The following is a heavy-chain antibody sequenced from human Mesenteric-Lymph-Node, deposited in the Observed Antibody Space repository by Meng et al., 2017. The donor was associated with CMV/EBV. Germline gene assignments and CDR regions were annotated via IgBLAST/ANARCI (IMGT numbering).Heavy chain of an antibody. Sequence: SETLSLTCTVSGGSISSYYWSWIRQPPGKGLEWIGYIYYSGSTNYNPSLKSRVTISVDTSKNQFSLKLSSVTAADTAVYYCAREANIVVVPAALLWRDGMDVWGQGTTVTVSS. J-gene: IGHJ6*02. V-gene: IGHV4-59*01. CDR1: GGSISSYY. CDR3: AREANIVVVPAALLWRDGMDV. CDR2: IYYSGST. D-gene: IGHD2-2*01.